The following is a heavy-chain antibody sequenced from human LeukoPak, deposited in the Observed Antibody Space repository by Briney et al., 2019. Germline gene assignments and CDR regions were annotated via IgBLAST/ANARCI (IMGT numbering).Heavy chain of an antibody. D-gene: IGHD3-10*01. V-gene: IGHV3-23*01. Sequence: GGSLRLSCAASGFTFSSYAMSWVRQAPGKGLEWVSAISGSGGSTYYADSVKGRFTISRDNSTNTLYLQMNSLRAEDTAVYYCAKDPKESVLLWFGELFYWGQGTLVTVSS. J-gene: IGHJ4*02. CDR1: GFTFSSYA. CDR3: AKDPKESVLLWFGELFY. CDR2: ISGSGGST.